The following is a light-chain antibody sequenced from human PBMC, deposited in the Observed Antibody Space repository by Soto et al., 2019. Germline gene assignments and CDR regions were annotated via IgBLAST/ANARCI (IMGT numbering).Light chain of an antibody. CDR1: QGINRK. CDR2: GAS. Sequence: EIVLTQSPATLSVSPGGRVTFSCRASQGINRKLAWYQHKAGQAPRLLIYGASSRATGIPDRFSGSGSGTDFTLTISRLEPEDFAVYYCQQYGSSPETFGQGTKVDIK. CDR3: QQYGSSPET. V-gene: IGKV3-20*01. J-gene: IGKJ1*01.